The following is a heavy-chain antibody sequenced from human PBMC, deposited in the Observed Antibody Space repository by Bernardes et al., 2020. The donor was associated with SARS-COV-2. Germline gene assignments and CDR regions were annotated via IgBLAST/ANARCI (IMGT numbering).Heavy chain of an antibody. Sequence: GGSLRLSCAASGFTFDDYAMHWVRQAPGKGLEWVSGISWNSGSIGYADSVKGRFTISRDNAKNSLYLQMNRLRAENTALYYCAKDIADGDRYCSSTSCYAQGPYYYYGMDVGGQGTTVTVYS. CDR2: ISWNSGSI. V-gene: IGHV3-9*01. CDR1: GFTFDDYA. D-gene: IGHD2-2*01. CDR3: AKDIADGDRYCSSTSCYAQGPYYYYGMDV. J-gene: IGHJ6*02.